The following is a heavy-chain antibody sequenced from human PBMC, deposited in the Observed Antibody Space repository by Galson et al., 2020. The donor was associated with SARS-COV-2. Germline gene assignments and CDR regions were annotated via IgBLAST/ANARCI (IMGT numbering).Heavy chain of an antibody. V-gene: IGHV3-11*01. J-gene: IGHJ4*02. CDR1: GFTFSDYY. CDR2: ISSSGSTI. CDR3: ASRDRGALGAGHWSSGDY. Sequence: GGSLRLSCAASGFTFSDYYMSWIRQAPGKGLEWVSYISSSGSTIYYADSVKGRFTISRDNAKNSLYLQMNSLRAEDTAVYYCASRDRGALGAGHWSSGDYWGQGTLVTVSS. D-gene: IGHD1-1*01.